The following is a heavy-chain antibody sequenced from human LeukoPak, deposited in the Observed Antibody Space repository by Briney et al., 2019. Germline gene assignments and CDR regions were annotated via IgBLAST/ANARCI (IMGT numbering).Heavy chain of an antibody. CDR1: GYRFTNFW. D-gene: IGHD3-10*01. CDR3: ARSGFARGMDV. Sequence: GESLKISCKASGYRFTNFWIAWVRQMPGKGLEWMGIIYAGDSDTRYSPSLQGQVTVSVDKSSSTAYLQWTSLKASDTAMYYCARSGFARGMDVWGKGTTVTVAS. V-gene: IGHV5-51*01. J-gene: IGHJ6*04. CDR2: IYAGDSDT.